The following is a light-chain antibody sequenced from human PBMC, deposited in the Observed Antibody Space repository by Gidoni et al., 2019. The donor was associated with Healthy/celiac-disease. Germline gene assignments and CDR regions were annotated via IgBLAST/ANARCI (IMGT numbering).Light chain of an antibody. CDR3: QQYDNLLPIT. V-gene: IGKV1-33*01. Sequence: DIQRNQSPSSLSASVGDRVTITCQASQDISNDLNWYQQKPGKAPKLLIYDASHLETGVPSRFSGSGSRTDFTFTISSLQPEDIATYYCQQYDNLLPITFXHXTRLEIK. CDR1: QDISND. CDR2: DAS. J-gene: IGKJ5*01.